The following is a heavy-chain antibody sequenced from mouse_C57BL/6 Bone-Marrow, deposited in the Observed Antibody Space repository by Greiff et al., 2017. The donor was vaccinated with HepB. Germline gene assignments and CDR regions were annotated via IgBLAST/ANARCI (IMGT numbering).Heavy chain of an antibody. Sequence: VQLQQSGTELVKPGASVKLSCKASGYTFTSYWIHWVKQRPGQGLEWIGNINPRNGGTDYSEKFKSKATLTVDKSSSTAYMQLSSLSSEESAAYYCARGWLPYAMDYWGQGTSVTGSA. D-gene: IGHD2-3*01. V-gene: IGHV1-53*01. CDR3: ARGWLPYAMDY. CDR2: INPRNGGT. CDR1: GYTFTSYW. J-gene: IGHJ4*01.